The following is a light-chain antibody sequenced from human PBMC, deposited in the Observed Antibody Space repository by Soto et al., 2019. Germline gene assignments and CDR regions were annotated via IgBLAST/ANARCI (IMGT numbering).Light chain of an antibody. CDR3: QHPRWT. Sequence: DIQMTQSPSSLSASVGDRVTITCRASQGIRNDLGWYQQKPGKVPKLLIYDASSLESGVPSRFSGSGSGTDFTLTITSLQPDDFATYYCQHPRWTFGQGTK. J-gene: IGKJ1*01. V-gene: IGKV1-17*01. CDR2: DAS. CDR1: QGIRND.